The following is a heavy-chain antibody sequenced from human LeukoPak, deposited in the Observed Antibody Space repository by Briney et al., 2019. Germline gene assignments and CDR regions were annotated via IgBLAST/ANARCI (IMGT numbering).Heavy chain of an antibody. J-gene: IGHJ4*02. CDR3: AREMNGYTSSAIDY. D-gene: IGHD6-13*01. V-gene: IGHV3-48*01. CDR2: IISSSSTV. CDR1: GFAFSSYS. Sequence: GSLRLSCAASGFAFSSYSMSWVRQAPGEGLEWVSYIISSSSTVYYADSVRGRFTISRDNAKNSLFLQMNSLRAEDTAVYYCAREMNGYTSSAIDYWGQGTLVSVSS.